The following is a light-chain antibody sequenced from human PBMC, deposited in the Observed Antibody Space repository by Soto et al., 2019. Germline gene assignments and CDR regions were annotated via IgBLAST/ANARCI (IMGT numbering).Light chain of an antibody. CDR1: HDISTY. CDR2: GAS. CDR3: QYCDYLPL. V-gene: IGKV1-33*01. Sequence: DIKMTKSQSSLSESVGDRLTITGKASHDISTYLNWYQHNPGKAPKLLIYGASNLETGVPSRFSGSGSGTDFTFTISSLQPEDIATYYCQYCDYLPLFGPGTTVDLK. J-gene: IGKJ3*01.